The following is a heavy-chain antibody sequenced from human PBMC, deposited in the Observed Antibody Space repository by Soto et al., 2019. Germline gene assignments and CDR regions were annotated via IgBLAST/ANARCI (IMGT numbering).Heavy chain of an antibody. CDR3: ATGVDVLRFLGWLSFDY. CDR1: GYTLTELS. CDR2: FDPEDGET. V-gene: IGHV1-24*01. D-gene: IGHD3-3*01. J-gene: IGHJ4*02. Sequence: QVQLVQSGAEVKKPGASVKVSCKVSGYTLTELSMHWVPQAPGKGLEWLGGFDPEDGETIYAQKFQGRVTMTEDTSTDTAYMELSSLRAEDTAVYYCATGVDVLRFLGWLSFDYWGQGTLVNVSS.